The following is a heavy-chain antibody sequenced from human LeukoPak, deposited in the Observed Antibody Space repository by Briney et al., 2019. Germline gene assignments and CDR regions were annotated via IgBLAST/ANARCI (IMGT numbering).Heavy chain of an antibody. CDR2: IYYSGST. V-gene: IGHV4-59*12. CDR3: ARGTILGFYDAFDI. Sequence: SETLSLTCTVSGGSISSYYWSWIRQPPGKGLEWIGYIYYSGSTNYNPSLKSRVTISVDTSKNQFSLKLSSVTAADTAVYYCARGTILGFYDAFDIWGQGTMVTVSS. J-gene: IGHJ3*02. D-gene: IGHD3-3*01. CDR1: GGSISSYY.